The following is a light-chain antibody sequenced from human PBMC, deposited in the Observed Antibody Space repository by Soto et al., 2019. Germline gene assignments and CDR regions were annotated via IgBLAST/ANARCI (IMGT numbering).Light chain of an antibody. J-gene: IGKJ5*01. CDR2: GAS. CDR1: QSVSSN. CDR3: QQYYDWSPFT. Sequence: EIVMTQSAATLSLSPGERATLSCRASQSVSSNLVWYQQKPGQAPRLLIYGASTSATGIPARFSGSGSGTEFTLTISSRQAEDVAVYYCQQYYDWSPFTFGQGTRLEI. V-gene: IGKV3-15*01.